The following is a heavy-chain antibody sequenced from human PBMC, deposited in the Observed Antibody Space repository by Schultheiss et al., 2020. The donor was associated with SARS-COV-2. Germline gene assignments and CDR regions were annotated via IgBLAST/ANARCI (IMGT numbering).Heavy chain of an antibody. Sequence: SETLSLTCTVSGGSISDYYWSWIRQPPGKGLEWIGYIYYSGSTNYNPSLKSRVTISVDTSKNQFSLKLSSVTAADTAVYYCARGPMKNYYGSESLYYYYGMDAWGQGTTVTVA. J-gene: IGHJ6*02. V-gene: IGHV4-59*12. D-gene: IGHD3-10*01. CDR2: IYYSGST. CDR3: ARGPMKNYYGSESLYYYYGMDA. CDR1: GGSISDYY.